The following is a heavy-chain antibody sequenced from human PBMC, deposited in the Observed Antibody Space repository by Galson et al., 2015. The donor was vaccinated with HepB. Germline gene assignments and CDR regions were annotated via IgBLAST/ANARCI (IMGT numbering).Heavy chain of an antibody. J-gene: IGHJ4*02. CDR1: GFTFNNYK. D-gene: IGHD3-22*01. CDR2: IDSDERGT. CDR3: GRSRGASGYHYDY. V-gene: IGHV3-74*03. Sequence: SLRLSCAATSGFTFNNYKIHWVRHVPRKGLVWVAYIDSDERGTKYADSVKGRFTISRDNARNTVFLQMNSLRVEDTAVYFCGRSRGASGYHYDYWGQGTLVAVSS.